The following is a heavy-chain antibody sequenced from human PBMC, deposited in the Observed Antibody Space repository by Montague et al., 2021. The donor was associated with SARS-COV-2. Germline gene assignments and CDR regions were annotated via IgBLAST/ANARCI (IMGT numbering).Heavy chain of an antibody. CDR3: AKDATIFWFERGRGTFDN. CDR2: ISYEGSIQ. D-gene: IGHD3-10*01. V-gene: IGHV3-30*18. CDR1: GFSFNNFA. Sequence: SLRLSCAASGFSFNNFAMHWVRQAPGQGLEWVAVISYEGSIQYYADSVKGRFAITRDWSKTTLYLQMSSLRPAGTALYYCAKDATIFWFERGRGTFDNWGRGTLVAVSS. J-gene: IGHJ4*02.